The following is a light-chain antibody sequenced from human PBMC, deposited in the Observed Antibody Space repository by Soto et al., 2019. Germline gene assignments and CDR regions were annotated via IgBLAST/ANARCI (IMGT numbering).Light chain of an antibody. CDR3: QQYYTYPWT. Sequence: AIRMTQSPSSLSASTGDGVTITCRARQGVSNYLAWYQQKPGQAPKVLIHAASNLPGGVPSRFSGSGSGTDFTLTISGLQTDDFATYYCQQYYTYPWTFGQGTKVDIK. J-gene: IGKJ1*01. CDR2: AAS. V-gene: IGKV1-8*01. CDR1: QGVSNY.